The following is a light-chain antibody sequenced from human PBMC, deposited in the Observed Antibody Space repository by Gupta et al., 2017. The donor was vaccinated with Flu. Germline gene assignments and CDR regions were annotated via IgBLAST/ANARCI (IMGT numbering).Light chain of an antibody. CDR1: QTLPNNY. CDR2: GSS. CDR3: QQYVASLPT. V-gene: IGKV3-20*01. J-gene: IGKJ4*01. Sequence: EIILTPSPDSLSLSPGDRATLSCRASQTLPNNYIAWYQQKPGQAPRLLMDGSSSRAADISDNFSGSGSGADFTLTIARLGPEDFAVYFCQQYVASLPTFGGGTXVEL.